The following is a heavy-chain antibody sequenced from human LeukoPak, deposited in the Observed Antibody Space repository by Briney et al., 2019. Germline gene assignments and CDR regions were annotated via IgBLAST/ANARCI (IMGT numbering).Heavy chain of an antibody. CDR3: ARAPTYDSSGYYLDY. Sequence: GGSLRLSCAASGFTFSDYYMSWIRQAPGKGLEWVSYISSSGSTIYYADSVKGRFTISRDNSKNTLYLQMNSLRAEDTAVYYCARAPTYDSSGYYLDYWGQGTLVTVSS. CDR2: ISSSGSTI. D-gene: IGHD3-22*01. CDR1: GFTFSDYY. V-gene: IGHV3-11*04. J-gene: IGHJ4*02.